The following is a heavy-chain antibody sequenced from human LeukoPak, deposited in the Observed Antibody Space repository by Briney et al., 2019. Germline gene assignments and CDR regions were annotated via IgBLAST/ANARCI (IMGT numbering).Heavy chain of an antibody. Sequence: GGSLRLSCAASGFTFSSYAMSWVRQAPGKGLEWVSAISGSGGSTYYADSAKGRFTISRDNSKNTLYLQMNSLRAEDTAVYYCAKGSPLYDILTSDAFDIWGQGTMVTVSS. J-gene: IGHJ3*02. CDR3: AKGSPLYDILTSDAFDI. CDR2: ISGSGGST. CDR1: GFTFSSYA. V-gene: IGHV3-23*01. D-gene: IGHD3-9*01.